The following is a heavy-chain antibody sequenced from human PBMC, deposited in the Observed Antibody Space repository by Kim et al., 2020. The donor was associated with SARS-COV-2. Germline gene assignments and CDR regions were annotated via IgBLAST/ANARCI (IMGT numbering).Heavy chain of an antibody. J-gene: IGHJ4*02. CDR2: ISSSSSTI. V-gene: IGHV3-48*04. Sequence: GGSLRLSCAASGFTFSSYSMNWVRQAPGKGLEWVSYISSSSSTIYYADSVKGRFTISRDNAKNSLYLQMNSLRAEDTAVYYCARDYGELLPFYFDYWGQGTLVTVSS. D-gene: IGHD1-26*01. CDR1: GFTFSSYS. CDR3: ARDYGELLPFYFDY.